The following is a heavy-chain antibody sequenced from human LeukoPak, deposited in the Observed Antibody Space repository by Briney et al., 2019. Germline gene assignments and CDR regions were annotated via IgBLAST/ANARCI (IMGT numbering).Heavy chain of an antibody. CDR2: ISGSGGST. J-gene: IGHJ4*02. Sequence: GGSLRLSCAASGFTFSSYAMSWVRKAPGKGLEWVSGISGSGGSTYYADSVKGRFTTSRDNSKNTLYLQMNSLRAEDTAAYYCAKAPYIVVVPATLDYWGQGTLVTVSS. CDR1: GFTFSSYA. CDR3: AKAPYIVVVPATLDY. V-gene: IGHV3-23*01. D-gene: IGHD2-2*01.